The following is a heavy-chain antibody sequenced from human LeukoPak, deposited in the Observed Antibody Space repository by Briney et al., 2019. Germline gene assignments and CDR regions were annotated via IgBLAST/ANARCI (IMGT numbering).Heavy chain of an antibody. J-gene: IGHJ4*02. CDR3: AKLGFLEWSYYFDY. CDR2: ISGSGGST. Sequence: GGSLRLSCVASGFTFKSRNMNWVRQAPGKGLEWVSAISGSGGSTYYADSVKGRFTISRDNSKNTLYLQMNSLRAEDTAVYYCAKLGFLEWSYYFDYWGQGTLVTVSS. V-gene: IGHV3-23*01. CDR1: GFTFKSRN. D-gene: IGHD3-3*01.